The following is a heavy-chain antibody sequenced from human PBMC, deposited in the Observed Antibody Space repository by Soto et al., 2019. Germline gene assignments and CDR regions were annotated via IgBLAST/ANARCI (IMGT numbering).Heavy chain of an antibody. J-gene: IGHJ4*02. D-gene: IGHD3-3*01. CDR2: ISAYNGNT. CDR3: ARGEGSDFWSGYLNDY. Sequence: ASLKVSCKASGYTFTIYGISWVRQAPGQGLEWMGWISAYNGNTNYAQKLQGRVTMTTDTSTSTAYMELRSLRSDDTAVYYCARGEGSDFWSGYLNDYWGQGTLVTVSS. CDR1: GYTFTIYG. V-gene: IGHV1-18*01.